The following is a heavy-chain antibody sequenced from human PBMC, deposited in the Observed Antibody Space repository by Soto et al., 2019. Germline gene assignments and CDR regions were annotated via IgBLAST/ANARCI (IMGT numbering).Heavy chain of an antibody. Sequence: QVQLQESGPGLVKPSETLSLTCTVSGGSISSYYWSWIRQPPGKGLEWIGYIYYSGSTNYNPSLTRRVTISVDTSKTQCSLKLRSVTAADTAVYYCSRLQPGHAFDIWGQGTMVTVSS. CDR2: IYYSGST. V-gene: IGHV4-59*01. J-gene: IGHJ3*02. D-gene: IGHD5-18*01. CDR1: GGSISSYY. CDR3: SRLQPGHAFDI.